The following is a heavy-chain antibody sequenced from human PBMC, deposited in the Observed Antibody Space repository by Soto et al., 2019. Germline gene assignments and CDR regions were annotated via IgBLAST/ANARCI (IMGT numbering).Heavy chain of an antibody. CDR1: GYSFTSYW. J-gene: IGHJ6*02. Sequence: PXESLTISCKGSGYSFTSYWISLVRQMPGKGLEWMGRIDPSDSYTNYSPSFQGHVTISADKSISTAYLQWSSLKASDTAMYYCARKRVAARPDGSMDVWGQGTTVTVSS. D-gene: IGHD6-6*01. V-gene: IGHV5-10-1*01. CDR3: ARKRVAARPDGSMDV. CDR2: IDPSDSYT.